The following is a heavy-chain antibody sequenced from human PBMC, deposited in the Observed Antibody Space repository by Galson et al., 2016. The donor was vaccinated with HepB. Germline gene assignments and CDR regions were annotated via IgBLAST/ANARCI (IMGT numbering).Heavy chain of an antibody. J-gene: IGHJ4*02. Sequence: SLRLSCAASGFAFSEYYMSWIRQAPGKGLEWVSYIHSSGSSMYYADSVKGRLTISRDNAKNSLYLQMNSLRADDTAVYYCARHFAGFIEDDYWGQGTLVTVSS. CDR1: GFAFSEYY. CDR3: ARHFAGFIEDDY. V-gene: IGHV3-11*01. CDR2: IHSSGSSM. D-gene: IGHD3-16*02.